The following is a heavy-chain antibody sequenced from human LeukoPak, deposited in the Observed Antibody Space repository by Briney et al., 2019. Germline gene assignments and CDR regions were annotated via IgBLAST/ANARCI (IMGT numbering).Heavy chain of an antibody. CDR1: GYTFTSYY. CDR3: ARGLRGSSGWYGFVY. Sequence: ASVKVSCKASGYTFTSYYMHWVRQAPGQELEWMGIINPSGGTTAYAQKFQGRVTMTRDTSTSTVYMELSSLRSEDTAVYYCARGLRGSSGWYGFVYWGQGTLVTVSS. D-gene: IGHD6-19*01. J-gene: IGHJ4*02. V-gene: IGHV1-46*01. CDR2: INPSGGTT.